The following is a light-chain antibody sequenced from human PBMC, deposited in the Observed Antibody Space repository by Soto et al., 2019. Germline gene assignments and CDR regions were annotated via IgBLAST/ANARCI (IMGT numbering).Light chain of an antibody. V-gene: IGKV3-20*01. CDR2: GAS. J-gene: IGKJ1*01. CDR1: QSVSSSY. Sequence: EIVLTQSPGTLSLSPGEGATLSCRASQSVSSSYLAWYQQKPGQAPRLLIYGASSRATGIPDRFSGSGSGTEFTLTISSLQSEDFAVYYCQQYNNWPRTFGQGTKV. CDR3: QQYNNWPRT.